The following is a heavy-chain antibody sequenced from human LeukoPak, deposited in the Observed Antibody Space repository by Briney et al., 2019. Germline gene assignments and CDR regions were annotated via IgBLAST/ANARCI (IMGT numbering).Heavy chain of an antibody. CDR3: ARDMDAEIAAAADRWYYYYYGMDV. D-gene: IGHD6-13*01. V-gene: IGHV3-23*01. Sequence: GGSLRLSCAASGFTFSSYAMSWVRQAPGKGLEWVSAISGSGGSTSYADSVKGRFTISRDNAKNTLYLQMNSLRAEDTAVYYCARDMDAEIAAAADRWYYYYYGMDVWGQGTTVTVSS. CDR2: ISGSGGST. J-gene: IGHJ6*02. CDR1: GFTFSSYA.